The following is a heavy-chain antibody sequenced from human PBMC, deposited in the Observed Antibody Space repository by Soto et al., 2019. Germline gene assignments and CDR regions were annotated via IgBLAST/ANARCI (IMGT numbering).Heavy chain of an antibody. V-gene: IGHV1-69*13. D-gene: IGHD3-3*01. J-gene: IGHJ6*02. CDR3: ARDWKRITIFGVVSPPPYYGMDV. CDR2: IIPIFGTA. Sequence: SVKVSCKASGGTFSSYAISWVRQAPGQGLEWMGGIIPIFGTANYAQKFQGRVTITADESTSTAYMEQSSLRSEDTAVYYCARDWKRITIFGVVSPPPYYGMDVWGQGTTVTVSS. CDR1: GGTFSSYA.